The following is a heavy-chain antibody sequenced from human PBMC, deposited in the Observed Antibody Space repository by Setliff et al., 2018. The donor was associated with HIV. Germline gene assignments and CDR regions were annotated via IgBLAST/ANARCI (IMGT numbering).Heavy chain of an antibody. Sequence: SQTLSLTCAVSADSIGTNHWWNWVRQPPGKGLEWIGEISQSGKTNYHPSLKSRITISMEASKTHFSLTLNSVTAADTAVYYCARAVAASATSVVDYWGQGIQVTVSS. CDR1: ADSIGTNHW. D-gene: IGHD6-13*01. CDR3: ARAVAASATSVVDY. V-gene: IGHV4-4*02. J-gene: IGHJ4*02. CDR2: ISQSGKT.